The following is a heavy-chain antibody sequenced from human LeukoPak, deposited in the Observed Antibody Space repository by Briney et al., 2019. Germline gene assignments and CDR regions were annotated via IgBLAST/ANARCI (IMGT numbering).Heavy chain of an antibody. V-gene: IGHV3-23*01. CDR3: AKYIRYFDWLLSGGTPGYFDY. CDR2: ISGSGGST. J-gene: IGHJ4*02. Sequence: PGGSLRLSCAASGFTFSSYGMSWVRQAPGKGLEWVSAISGSGGSTYYADSVKGRFTISRDNSKNTLYLQMNSLRAEDTAVYYCAKYIRYFDWLLSGGTPGYFDYWGQGTLVTVSS. D-gene: IGHD3-9*01. CDR1: GFTFSSYG.